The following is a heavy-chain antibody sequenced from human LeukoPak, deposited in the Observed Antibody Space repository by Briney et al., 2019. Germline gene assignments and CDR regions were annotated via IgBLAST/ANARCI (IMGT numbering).Heavy chain of an antibody. J-gene: IGHJ4*02. CDR3: AKDRYSSGWYSDFDY. V-gene: IGHV3-30*18. Sequence: GRTLRLSCAASGFTFSNYDTHCVRQGHGKGVEGQADILDDGSNKYSGDSVKGRFTISRDNSKNTVYLQMNSLRAEDTAVYYCAKDRYSSGWYSDFDYWGQGTLVTVSS. CDR1: GFTFSNYD. CDR2: ILDDGSNK. D-gene: IGHD6-19*01.